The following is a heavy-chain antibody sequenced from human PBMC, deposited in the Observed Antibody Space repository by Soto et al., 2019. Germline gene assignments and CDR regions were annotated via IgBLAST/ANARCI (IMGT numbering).Heavy chain of an antibody. V-gene: IGHV4-30-4*01. J-gene: IGHJ2*01. CDR3: AREVIPLTTDGYFDL. Sequence: QLQLRESGPGLVKPSETLSLTCTVSGGSISGGVGGLYYWSWIRQPPGKGLEWIGYIYDSGSTYYNPSLKRRTTPSVDTSKNQAALRLSSVTAAATAVYYCAREVIPLTTDGYFDLWGRGTLVTVSS. CDR1: GGSISGGVGGLYY. CDR2: IYDSGST. D-gene: IGHD4-17*01.